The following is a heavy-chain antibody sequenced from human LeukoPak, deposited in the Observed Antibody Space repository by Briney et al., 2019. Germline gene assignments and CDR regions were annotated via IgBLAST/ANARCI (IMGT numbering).Heavy chain of an antibody. J-gene: IGHJ4*02. CDR2: INLDGRST. CDR1: GFQFSSFW. CDR3: ARDERGHWNDTPRY. Sequence: GGSLRLSCSASGFQFSSFWMHWVRQAPGKGLVWVSRINLDGRSTTHADSVKGRFTISRDNAKNTLYLQMNSLRDEDTGIYYCARDERGHWNDTPRYWGQGTLVTVSS. V-gene: IGHV3-74*01. D-gene: IGHD1-1*01.